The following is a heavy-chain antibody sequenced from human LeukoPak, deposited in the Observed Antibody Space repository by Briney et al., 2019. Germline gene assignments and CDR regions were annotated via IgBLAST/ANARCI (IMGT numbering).Heavy chain of an antibody. D-gene: IGHD6-13*01. CDR1: GFTFSGPA. Sequence: QPGGSLRLSCAASGFTFSGPAMHWVRQAPGKGLEWVANIKPDGNEKYYVDSVKGRFAISRDNAKNSLYLQMNSLRAEDTAVYYCARGIAAAGYYFDYWGQGTLVTVSS. CDR3: ARGIAAAGYYFDY. CDR2: IKPDGNEK. J-gene: IGHJ4*02. V-gene: IGHV3-7*01.